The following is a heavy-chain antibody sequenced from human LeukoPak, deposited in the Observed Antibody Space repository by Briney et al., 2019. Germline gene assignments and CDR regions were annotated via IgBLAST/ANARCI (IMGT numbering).Heavy chain of an antibody. CDR3: ARGAFEQWLVPGDY. CDR1: GFTFSSYW. Sequence: SLRLSCAASGFTFSSYWMHWVRQAPGKGLEWVAVISYDGSNKYYADSVKGRFTISRDNSKNTLYMQMNSLRAGDRAVYYCARGAFEQWLVPGDYWGQGTLVTVSS. V-gene: IGHV3-30*03. D-gene: IGHD6-19*01. CDR2: ISYDGSNK. J-gene: IGHJ4*02.